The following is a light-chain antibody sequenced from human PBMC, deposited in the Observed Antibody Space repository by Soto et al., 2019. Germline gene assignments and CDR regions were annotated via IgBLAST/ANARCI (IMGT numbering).Light chain of an antibody. CDR2: KTS. CDR3: QYYNDYCWT. V-gene: IGKV1-5*03. CDR1: QSISSW. J-gene: IGKJ1*01. Sequence: DIQLTQSPSTLSASRGDRVTITCRASQSISSWLAWYQQKPGKAPNLLIYKTSNLESGVPSRFSGSGSGTEFTLTISSLQPDDFATYYCQYYNDYCWTFGQGTKVEIK.